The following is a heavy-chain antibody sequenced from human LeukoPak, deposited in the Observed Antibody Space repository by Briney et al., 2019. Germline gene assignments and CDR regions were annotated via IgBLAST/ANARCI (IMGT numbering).Heavy chain of an antibody. CDR3: ASHPQGCSSTSCYAPYYYYYYMDV. CDR1: GFTFSSYG. J-gene: IGHJ6*03. Sequence: GGSLRLSCAASGFTFSSYGMHWVRQAPGKGLGWVAFIRYDGSNKYYADSVKGRFTISRDNSKNTLYLQMNSLRAEDTAVYYCASHPQGCSSTSCYAPYYYYYYMDVWGKGTTVTVSS. D-gene: IGHD2-2*01. CDR2: IRYDGSNK. V-gene: IGHV3-30*02.